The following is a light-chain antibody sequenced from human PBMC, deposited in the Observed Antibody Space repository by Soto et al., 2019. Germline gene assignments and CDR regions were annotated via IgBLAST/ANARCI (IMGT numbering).Light chain of an antibody. Sequence: DVGMTQSPLSLPVTLGQPASITCRFSQSLVYSDGNTYLTWYHQRPGQPPRRLIYKVSNRDSGVPDRFSGSGSGTEFTLRISRVEAEDVGVYYCFQGKHWPPGFGQGTKLEIK. CDR2: KVS. V-gene: IGKV2-30*01. J-gene: IGKJ2*03. CDR3: FQGKHWPPG. CDR1: QSLVYSDGNTY.